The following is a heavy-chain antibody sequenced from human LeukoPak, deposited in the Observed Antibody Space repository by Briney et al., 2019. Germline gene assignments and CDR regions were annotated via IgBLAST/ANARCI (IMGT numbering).Heavy chain of an antibody. Sequence: GGSLRLSCAASGFTFSSFSMNWVRQAPGKGLEWVSSISSDTDYIYYADSVKGRFTISRDNANNSLFLQMNSLRADDTAVYYCAREASVIAAGEIFDIWGQGTMVTVSS. D-gene: IGHD6-13*01. CDR2: ISSDTDYI. J-gene: IGHJ3*02. CDR3: AREASVIAAGEIFDI. V-gene: IGHV3-21*01. CDR1: GFTFSSFS.